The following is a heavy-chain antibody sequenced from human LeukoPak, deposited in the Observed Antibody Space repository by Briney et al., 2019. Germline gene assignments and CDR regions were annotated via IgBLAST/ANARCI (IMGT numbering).Heavy chain of an antibody. J-gene: IGHJ4*02. CDR2: ISISGSTI. Sequence: PGGSLRVSCAASGFTFSSYEMNWVRQAPGKGLEWVSYISISGSTIYYADSVKGRFTISRDNAKNSLYLQMNSLRAEDTAVYYCARGWRRGSSTLDYWGQGTLVTVSS. V-gene: IGHV3-48*03. CDR1: GFTFSSYE. CDR3: ARGWRRGSSTLDY. D-gene: IGHD6-13*01.